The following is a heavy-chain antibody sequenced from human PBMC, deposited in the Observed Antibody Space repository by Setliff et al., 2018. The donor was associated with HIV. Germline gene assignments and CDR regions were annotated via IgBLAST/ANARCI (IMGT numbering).Heavy chain of an antibody. CDR2: IYYSGST. CDR1: GGSISSYY. J-gene: IGHJ6*03. Sequence: SETLSLTCTVSGGSISSYYWSWNRQPPGKGLEWMGYIYYSGSTNYNPSLKSRVTISVDTSKNQFSLKLSAVTAAATAVYYCARGSRGYSYAYYYYSMDVWGKGTTVTVSS. CDR3: ARGSRGYSYAYYYYSMDV. D-gene: IGHD5-18*01. V-gene: IGHV4-59*01.